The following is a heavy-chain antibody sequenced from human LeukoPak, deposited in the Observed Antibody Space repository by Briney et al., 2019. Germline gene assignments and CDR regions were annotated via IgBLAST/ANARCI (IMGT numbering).Heavy chain of an antibody. CDR3: ARPVPAAISPDAFDI. V-gene: IGHV3-7*01. J-gene: IGHJ3*02. CDR1: AFSFSSYW. Sequence: GGSLRLSCAASAFSFSSYWMSWVRQAPGKGLEWVANINQDGSEKYYVDSVKGRFTISRDNAKNSLYLQMNSPRAEDTAVYYCARPVPAAISPDAFDIWGQGTMVTVSS. CDR2: INQDGSEK. D-gene: IGHD2-2*02.